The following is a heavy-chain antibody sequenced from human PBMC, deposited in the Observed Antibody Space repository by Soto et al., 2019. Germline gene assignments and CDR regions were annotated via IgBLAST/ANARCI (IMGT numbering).Heavy chain of an antibody. CDR1: GFTFSNAW. Sequence: GESLKISCAASGFTFSNAWMNWVRQAPGKGLEWVGRIKSKTDGGTTDYAAPVKGRFTISRDDSKNTLYLQMNSLKTEDTAVYYCTTSSSSWYGEYFQHWGQGTLVTVSS. V-gene: IGHV3-15*07. CDR2: IKSKTDGGTT. D-gene: IGHD6-13*01. CDR3: TTSSSSWYGEYFQH. J-gene: IGHJ1*01.